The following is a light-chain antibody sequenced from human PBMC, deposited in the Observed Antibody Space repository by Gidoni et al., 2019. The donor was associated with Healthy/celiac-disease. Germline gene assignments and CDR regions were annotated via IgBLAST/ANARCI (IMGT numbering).Light chain of an antibody. V-gene: IGKV3-20*01. J-gene: IGKJ3*01. Sequence: EIALTQSPSTLSFYPGERATLSCRASQSVSSSYLAWYQQKPGQAPRLLIYGASSRATGIPDRFSGSGSGTDFTLTISRLEPEDFAVYYCQQYRTFGPGTKVDIK. CDR3: QQYRT. CDR1: QSVSSSY. CDR2: GAS.